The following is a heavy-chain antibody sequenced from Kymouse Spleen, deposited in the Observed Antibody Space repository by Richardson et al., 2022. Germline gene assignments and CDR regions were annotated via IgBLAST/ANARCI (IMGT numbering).Heavy chain of an antibody. CDR3: AKPTVDYYYYGMDV. J-gene: IGHJ6*02. CDR1: GFTFSSYG. CDR2: ISYDGSNK. D-gene: IGHD4-11,IGHD4-11*01. Sequence: QVQLVESGGGVVQPGRSLRLSCAASGFTFSSYGMHWVRQAPGKGLEWVAVISYDGSNKYYADSVKGRFTISRDNSKNTLYLQMNSLRAEDTAVYYCAKPTVDYYYYGMDVWGQGTTVTVSS. V-gene: IGHV3-30*18.